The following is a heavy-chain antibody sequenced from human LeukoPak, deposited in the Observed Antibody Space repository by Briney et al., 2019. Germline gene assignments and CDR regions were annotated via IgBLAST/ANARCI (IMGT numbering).Heavy chain of an antibody. CDR2: IYYSGST. CDR1: GFTFSSYA. D-gene: IGHD1-26*01. J-gene: IGHJ4*02. CDR3: GGSYGGVDY. V-gene: IGHV4-38-2*01. Sequence: GSLRLSCAASGFTFSSYAMSWVRQAPGKGLEWIGSIYYSGSTYYNPSLKSRVTISVDTSKNQFSLKLSSVTAADTAVYYCGGSYGGVDYWGQGTLVTVSS.